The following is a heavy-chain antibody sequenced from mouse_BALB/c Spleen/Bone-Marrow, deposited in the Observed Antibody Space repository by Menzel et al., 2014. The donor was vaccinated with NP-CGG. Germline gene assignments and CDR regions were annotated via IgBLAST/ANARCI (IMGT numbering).Heavy chain of an antibody. CDR3: ARSGDSSGYGFAY. CDR2: IYPGDGST. CDR1: GCTFTSYD. J-gene: IGHJ3*01. V-gene: IGHV1S33*01. Sequence: LVESGPELVKPGALVKISCKASGCTFTSYDINWVKQRPGQGLEWIGWIYPGDGSTKYNEKFKGKATLTGDKSSSTAYMQLSSLTSENSAVYFCARSGDSSGYGFAYWDQGTLVTVSA. D-gene: IGHD3-2*01.